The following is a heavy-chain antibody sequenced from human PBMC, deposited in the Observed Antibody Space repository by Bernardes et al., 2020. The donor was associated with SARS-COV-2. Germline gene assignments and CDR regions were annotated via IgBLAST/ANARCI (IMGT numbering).Heavy chain of an antibody. CDR3: ARDLTIMGMDI. J-gene: IGHJ6*02. CDR2: IWHDGSRE. V-gene: IGHV3-30*09. D-gene: IGHD5-12*01. Sequence: GGSLRLSCSASGFTFNTYLMHWVRQAPGKGLEWVAVIWHDGSREYYVDSVKGRFAISRDNSNNTLYLQMNNLRPEDTAVYYCARDLTIMGMDIWGHGTTVKVSS. CDR1: GFTFNTYL.